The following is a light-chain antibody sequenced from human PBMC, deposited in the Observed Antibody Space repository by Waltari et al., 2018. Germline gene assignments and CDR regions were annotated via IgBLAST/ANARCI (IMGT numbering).Light chain of an antibody. Sequence: QSALTQPASVSGSPGQSITISCSGTDSDVGAYDFVSWYQQHPGKAPHLIIYEVSNRPSGISTRFSASKSGNPASLTISGLQAEDDADYYCSSYTTSSAPGVFGTGTRVTVL. CDR2: EVS. J-gene: IGLJ1*01. V-gene: IGLV2-14*01. CDR3: SSYTTSSAPGV. CDR1: DSDVGAYDF.